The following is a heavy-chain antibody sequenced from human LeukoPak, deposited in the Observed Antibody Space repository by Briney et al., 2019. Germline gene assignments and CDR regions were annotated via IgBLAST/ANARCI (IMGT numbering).Heavy chain of an antibody. D-gene: IGHD3-16*02. CDR2: INHSGST. Sequence: SETLSLTCAVYGGSFSGYYWSWIRQPPGKGLEWIGEINHSGSTNYNPSLKSRVTISVDTSKNQFSLKLSSVTAADTAVYYCAGVTITFGGVIDILFDYWGQGTLVTVSS. V-gene: IGHV4-34*01. J-gene: IGHJ4*02. CDR3: AGVTITFGGVIDILFDY. CDR1: GGSFSGYY.